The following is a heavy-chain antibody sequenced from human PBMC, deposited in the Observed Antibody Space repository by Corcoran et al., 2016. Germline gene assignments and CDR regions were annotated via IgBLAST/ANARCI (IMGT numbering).Heavy chain of an antibody. CDR2: IKSKTDGGTT. CDR3: TTDHFLGPPATYYYDSSGYFS. Sequence: EVQLVESGGGLVKPGGSLRLSCAASGFTFSNAWMNWVRQAPGKGLEWVGRIKSKTDGGTTDYAAPVKGRFTISRDDSKNTLYLQMNSLKTEDTAVYYCTTDHFLGPPATYYYDSSGYFSWGQGTLVTVSS. CDR1: GFTFSNAW. V-gene: IGHV3-15*07. J-gene: IGHJ4*02. D-gene: IGHD3-22*01.